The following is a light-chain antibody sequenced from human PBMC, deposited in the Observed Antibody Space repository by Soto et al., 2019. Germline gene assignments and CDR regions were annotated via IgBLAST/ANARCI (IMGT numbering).Light chain of an antibody. Sequence: QSVLTQPPSASGSPGQSITISCTGTSSDVGAYNYVSWYQQHPGKAPKLIIYEITKRPSGVPDRFSGSRSGNTASPTVSGLLPEDEADYFCSSYAGNNNLLFGGGTKVTVL. CDR2: EIT. V-gene: IGLV2-8*01. J-gene: IGLJ2*01. CDR1: SSDVGAYNY. CDR3: SSYAGNNNLL.